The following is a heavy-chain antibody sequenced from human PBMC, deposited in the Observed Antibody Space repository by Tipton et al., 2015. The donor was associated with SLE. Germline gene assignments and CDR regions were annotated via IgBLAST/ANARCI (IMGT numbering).Heavy chain of an antibody. CDR2: ISYTGST. CDR1: GGSISSYY. D-gene: IGHD3-16*01. J-gene: IGHJ6*02. V-gene: IGHV4-59*08. CDR3: ASQPRRGYVYGMDV. Sequence: TLSLTCTVSGGSISSYYWGWIRHPPGRGLEWIGYISYTGSTNYNPSLKSRVTISVDTSKNQFSLKLNSVTAADTAVYYCASQPRRGYVYGMDVWGQGTTVTVSS.